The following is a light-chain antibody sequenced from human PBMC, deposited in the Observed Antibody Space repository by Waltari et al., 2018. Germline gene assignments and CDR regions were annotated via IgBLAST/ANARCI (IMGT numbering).Light chain of an antibody. V-gene: IGKV4-1*01. CDR2: WAS. CDR3: LQYYSTPLT. CDR1: QSVLYSSNNKNY. J-gene: IGKJ2*01. Sequence: DIVMTQSPDSLAVSLGERATINCKSSQSVLYSSNNKNYLAWYQQKPGQPPKLLIYWASTRESGVPDRFSGSGSGTDFTLTISRLQAEDVAVYYCLQYYSTPLTFGQGTKLEIK.